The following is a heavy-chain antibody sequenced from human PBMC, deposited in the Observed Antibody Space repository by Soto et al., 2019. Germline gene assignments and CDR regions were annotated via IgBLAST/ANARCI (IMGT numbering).Heavy chain of an antibody. D-gene: IGHD3-3*01. Sequence: SETLSLTCTVSGGSISSYYWSWIRQPPGKGLEWIGYIYYSGSTNYNPSLKSRVTISVDTSKNQFSLKLSSVTAADTDVYYCARDGPHFGRYYYYGMDVWGQGTTVTVSS. CDR1: GGSISSYY. CDR3: ARDGPHFGRYYYYGMDV. V-gene: IGHV4-59*01. J-gene: IGHJ6*02. CDR2: IYYSGST.